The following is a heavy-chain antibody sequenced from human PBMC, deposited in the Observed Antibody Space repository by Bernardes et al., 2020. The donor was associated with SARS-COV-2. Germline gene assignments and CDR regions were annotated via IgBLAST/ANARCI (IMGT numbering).Heavy chain of an antibody. D-gene: IGHD6-13*01. CDR1: GFTFSSYA. CDR3: ARGVAMGEAAGKGVNWFDP. Sequence: GGSLRLSCAASGFTFSSYAMHWVRQAPGKGLEWVAVISYDGSNKYYADSVKGRFTISRDNSKNTLYLQMNSLRAEDTAVYYCARGVAMGEAAGKGVNWFDPWGQGTLVTVSS. CDR2: ISYDGSNK. V-gene: IGHV3-30-3*01. J-gene: IGHJ5*02.